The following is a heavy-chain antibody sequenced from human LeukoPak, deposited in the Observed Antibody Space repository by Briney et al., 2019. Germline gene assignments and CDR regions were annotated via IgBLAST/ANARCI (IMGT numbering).Heavy chain of an antibody. J-gene: IGHJ4*02. CDR1: GFTFGDYD. D-gene: IGHD1-1*01. V-gene: IGHV3-74*01. CDR2: LNSDGSST. CDR3: ARGGVTAGKDY. Sequence: PGGSLRLSCAASGFTFGDYDMHWVRQAPGEGLVWVSRLNSDGSSTYYADSVKGRFTSSRDNAKNTLHLQMNSLRADDTAVYYCARGGVTAGKDYWGQGTLVTVSS.